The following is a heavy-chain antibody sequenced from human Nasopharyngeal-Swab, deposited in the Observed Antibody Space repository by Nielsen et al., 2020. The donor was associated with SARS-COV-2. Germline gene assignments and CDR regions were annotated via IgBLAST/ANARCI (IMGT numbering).Heavy chain of an antibody. CDR3: ARRRGGGGSGSFLY. J-gene: IGHJ4*02. V-gene: IGHV4-39*01. Sequence: SETLSLTCTVSGGSISSSSYYWGWIRQPPGKGLEWIGSIYYSGSTYYNPSLKNRVTISVDTSKNQFSLKLSSVTAADTAVYYCARRRGGGGSGSFLYWGQGTLVTVSS. CDR2: IYYSGST. D-gene: IGHD3-10*01. CDR1: GGSISSSSYY.